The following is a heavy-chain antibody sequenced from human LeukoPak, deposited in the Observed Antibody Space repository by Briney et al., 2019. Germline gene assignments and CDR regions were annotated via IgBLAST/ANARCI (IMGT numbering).Heavy chain of an antibody. CDR1: GYTFTGYY. V-gene: IGHV1-2*02. J-gene: IGHJ1*01. Sequence: GASVKVSCKASGYTFTGYYMHWVRQAPGQGLEWMGWINPNSDGTNYAQKFQGRVTMTRDTSISTAYMELSRLRSDDTAVYSCARGGYSSSWYPRAEYFQHWGQGTLVTVSS. CDR2: INPNSDGT. CDR3: ARGGYSSSWYPRAEYFQH. D-gene: IGHD6-13*01.